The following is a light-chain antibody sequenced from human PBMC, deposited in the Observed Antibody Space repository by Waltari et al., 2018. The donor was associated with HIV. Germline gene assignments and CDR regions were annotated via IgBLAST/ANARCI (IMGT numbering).Light chain of an antibody. V-gene: IGKV1-5*03. J-gene: IGKJ2*01. CDR1: QNIGSL. CDR2: KAS. Sequence: VQMTHSPSALSASGGDRVHITCRASQNIGSLLSWYQQKPGNAPKVLLSKASNLKSGVPSRFSGSGSGTEFTLTISSLQPDAFATFYCQRYNSFPYTFGQGT. CDR3: QRYNSFPYT.